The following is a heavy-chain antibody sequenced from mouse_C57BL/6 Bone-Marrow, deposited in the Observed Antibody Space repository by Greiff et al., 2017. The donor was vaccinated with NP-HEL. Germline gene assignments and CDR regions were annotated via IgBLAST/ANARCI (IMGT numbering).Heavy chain of an antibody. D-gene: IGHD1-1*01. CDR3: AGSPITTVRFDY. V-gene: IGHV1-55*01. Sequence: QVQLQQPGAELVKPGASVKMSCKASGYTFTSYWITWVKQRPGQGLEWIGDIYPGSGSTNYNEKFKSKATLTVDTSSSTAYMQLSSLTSEDSAVYYCAGSPITTVRFDYWGQGTTLTVSS. J-gene: IGHJ2*01. CDR2: IYPGSGST. CDR1: GYTFTSYW.